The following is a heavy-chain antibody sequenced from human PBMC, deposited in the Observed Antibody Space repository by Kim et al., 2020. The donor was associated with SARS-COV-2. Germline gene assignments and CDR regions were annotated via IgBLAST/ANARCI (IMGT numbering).Heavy chain of an antibody. D-gene: IGHD2-2*01. V-gene: IGHV3-64*02. CDR3: AREGQHCSGTACYLFDY. J-gene: IGHJ4*02. CDR2: ISSNGADP. CDR1: GFIFSTYA. Sequence: GGSLRLSCAASGFIFSTYAMHWVRQAPGKGPEYVSAISSNGADPYYADSVKGRFTISRDNSKNMLYLQMGSLRAEDMAVYYCAREGQHCSGTACYLFDYWGQGTLVTVSS.